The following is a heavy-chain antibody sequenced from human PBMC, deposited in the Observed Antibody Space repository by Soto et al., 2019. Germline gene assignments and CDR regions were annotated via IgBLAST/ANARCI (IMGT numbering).Heavy chain of an antibody. CDR1: GFTFSGYW. D-gene: IGHD3-3*01. CDR3: ASTRGY. V-gene: IGHV3-7*05. CDR2: IKEDGSEK. Sequence: EVQLVESGGGLVQPGGSLRLSCAASGFTFSGYWMKWVRQAPGKGLEWVATIKEDGSEKYYVDSVKGRFTISRDSAKNSVHLQMNSLRVEDKDVYYCASTRGYWGQGTLVTGSS. J-gene: IGHJ4*02.